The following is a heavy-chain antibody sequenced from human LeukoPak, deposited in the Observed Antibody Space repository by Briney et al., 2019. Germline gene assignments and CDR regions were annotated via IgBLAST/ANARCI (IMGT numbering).Heavy chain of an antibody. J-gene: IGHJ4*02. V-gene: IGHV3-11*01. CDR3: AREKNDLNSSSWYLY. CDR2: ISSSGSTI. D-gene: IGHD6-13*01. Sequence: GGSLRLSCAASGFTFSDYYMSWIRQAPGKGLEWVSYISSSGSTIYYADSVKGRFTISRDNAKNSLYLQMNSLRAEDTAVYYCAREKNDLNSSSWYLYWGQGTLVTVSS. CDR1: GFTFSDYY.